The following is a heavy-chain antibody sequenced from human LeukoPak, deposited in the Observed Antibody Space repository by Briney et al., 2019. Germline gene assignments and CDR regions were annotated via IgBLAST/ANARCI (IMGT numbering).Heavy chain of an antibody. CDR2: IGGSDGST. CDR3: AKRDSSGSYPYYFDY. Sequence: GGSLRLSCAASGFAFSSYAMSWVRLAPGKGLEWVSAIGGSDGSTYYADSVKGRFTISRDNSKDTLYLQMNSLRVEDTATYYCAKRDSSGSYPYYFDYWGQGTLVTVSS. V-gene: IGHV3-23*01. D-gene: IGHD3-22*01. CDR1: GFAFSSYA. J-gene: IGHJ4*02.